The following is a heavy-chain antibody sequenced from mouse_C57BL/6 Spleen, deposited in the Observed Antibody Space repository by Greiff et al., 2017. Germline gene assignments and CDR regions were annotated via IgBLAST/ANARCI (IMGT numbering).Heavy chain of an antibody. Sequence: QVQLQQSGPELVKPGASVKLSCKASGYTFTSYDLNWVKQRPGQGLEWIGWIYPRDGSTKYNEKFKGKATLTVDTSSSTAYMELHSLTSEDSAVYFCARWGVTTVVATPYFDYWGQGTTRTVSS. CDR1: GYTFTSYD. CDR3: ARWGVTTVVATPYFDY. J-gene: IGHJ2*01. D-gene: IGHD1-1*01. CDR2: IYPRDGST. V-gene: IGHV1-85*01.